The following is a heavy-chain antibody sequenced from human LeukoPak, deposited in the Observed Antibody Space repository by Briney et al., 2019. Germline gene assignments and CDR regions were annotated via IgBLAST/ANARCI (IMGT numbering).Heavy chain of an antibody. Sequence: HAGGSLRLSCAASGFTFSSYALSWVRQAPGKGLEWVSATSGSGGSTYYADSVKGRFTISRDNSKNTLYLQMNSLRAEDTAVYYCAKTLYYYDSSGYYYFDYWGQGTLVTVFS. V-gene: IGHV3-23*01. CDR3: AKTLYYYDSSGYYYFDY. D-gene: IGHD3-22*01. CDR2: TSGSGGST. CDR1: GFTFSSYA. J-gene: IGHJ4*02.